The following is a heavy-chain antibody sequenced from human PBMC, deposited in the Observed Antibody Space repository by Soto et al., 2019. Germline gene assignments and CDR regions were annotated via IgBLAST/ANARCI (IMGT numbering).Heavy chain of an antibody. CDR2: IYYSGST. CDR3: ARGGVVAAPLDN. V-gene: IGHV4-61*01. D-gene: IGHD2-15*01. Sequence: QVQLQESGPGLVKPSETLSLTCTVSGGSVSSGNSYWSWIRQPPGKGLEWIGCIYYSGSTSYNPSLKSRVTISVDTSKNQFSLKLTSVSAADTAVYYCARGGVVAAPLDNWGQGTLVTVSS. J-gene: IGHJ4*02. CDR1: GGSVSSGNSY.